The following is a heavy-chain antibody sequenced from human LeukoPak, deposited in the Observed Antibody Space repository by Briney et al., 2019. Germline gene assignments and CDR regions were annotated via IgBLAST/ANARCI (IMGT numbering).Heavy chain of an antibody. D-gene: IGHD3-22*01. CDR1: GFTFDDYA. J-gene: IGHJ5*02. V-gene: IGHV3-9*01. Sequence: PGRSLRLSCAASGFTFDDYAMHWVRQAPGKGLEWVSGISWNSGSIGYADSVKGRFTISRDNAKNSLYLQMNSLRAEDTALYYCARGDSSGYYYNWFDPWGQGTLVTVSS. CDR3: ARGDSSGYYYNWFDP. CDR2: ISWNSGSI.